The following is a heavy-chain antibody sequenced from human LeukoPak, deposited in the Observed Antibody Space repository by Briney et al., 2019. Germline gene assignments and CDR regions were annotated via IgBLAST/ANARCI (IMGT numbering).Heavy chain of an antibody. V-gene: IGHV3-48*04. J-gene: IGHJ4*02. Sequence: PGGSLRLSCAASGFTFRSHAMSWVRQAPGKGLEWVSYISSSGTIMYYGDSVKGRFTVSRDNTKNSLSLQMNSLRAEDTAVYYCARGAYYYDNRGQGTLVTVSS. CDR2: ISSSGTIM. CDR3: ARGAYYYDN. D-gene: IGHD2-21*01. CDR1: GFTFRSHA.